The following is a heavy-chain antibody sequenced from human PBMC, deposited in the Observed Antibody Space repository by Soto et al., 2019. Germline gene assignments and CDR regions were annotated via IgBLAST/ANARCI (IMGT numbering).Heavy chain of an antibody. J-gene: IGHJ6*02. Sequence: PGESLKISCKGSGYVFANYWIGWVRQMPGKGLEWMGIIYPGDSDTRYSPSFQGQVTISADKSISTAYLQWSSLKASDTAMYYCARHYCSSTSCYPVYYYYYGMDVWGQGTTVTVSS. CDR1: GYVFANYW. CDR3: ARHYCSSTSCYPVYYYYYGMDV. D-gene: IGHD2-2*01. CDR2: IYPGDSDT. V-gene: IGHV5-51*01.